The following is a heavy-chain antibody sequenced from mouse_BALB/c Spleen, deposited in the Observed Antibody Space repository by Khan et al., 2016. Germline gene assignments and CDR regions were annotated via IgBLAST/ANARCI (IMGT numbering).Heavy chain of an antibody. Sequence: EVQLQQSGAELVKPGASVKLSCTASGFNIKDTYMHWVKQRPEQGLEWIGRIDPANGDTKYDPKFQGKATITADTSSTTAYLQLSSLTSEDTAVYYCAQIYGGYYGCAYWGQGTLVTVSA. CDR2: IDPANGDT. J-gene: IGHJ3*01. D-gene: IGHD2-3*01. V-gene: IGHV14-3*02. CDR1: GFNIKDTY. CDR3: AQIYGGYYGCAY.